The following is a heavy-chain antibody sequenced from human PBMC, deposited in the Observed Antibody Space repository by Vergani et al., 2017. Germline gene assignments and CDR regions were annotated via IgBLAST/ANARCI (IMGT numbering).Heavy chain of an antibody. CDR2: IYYSGST. CDR1: GGSISSGGYY. V-gene: IGHV4-31*03. D-gene: IGHD2-15*01. Sequence: QVQLQESGPGLVKPSQTLSLTCTVSGGSISSGGYYWSWIRQHPGKGLEWIGCIYYSGSTYYNPSLKSRVTISVDTSKNQFSLKLSSVTAADTAVYYCARGPYCSGGSCIFSSLVAFDIWGQGTMVTVSS. J-gene: IGHJ3*02. CDR3: ARGPYCSGGSCIFSSLVAFDI.